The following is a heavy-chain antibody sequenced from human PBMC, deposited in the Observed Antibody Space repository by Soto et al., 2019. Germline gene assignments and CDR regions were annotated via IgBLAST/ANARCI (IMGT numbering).Heavy chain of an antibody. D-gene: IGHD3-10*01. J-gene: IGHJ4*02. Sequence: SETLPLTCTVSGGSISSGGYYWSWIRQPPGKGLEWIGEINHSGSTNYNPSLKSRVTISVDTSKNQFSLKLSSVTAADTAVYYCARGGHKFGELYYPHFDYWGQGTLVTVSS. CDR2: INHSGST. CDR1: GGSISSGGYY. V-gene: IGHV4-39*07. CDR3: ARGGHKFGELYYPHFDY.